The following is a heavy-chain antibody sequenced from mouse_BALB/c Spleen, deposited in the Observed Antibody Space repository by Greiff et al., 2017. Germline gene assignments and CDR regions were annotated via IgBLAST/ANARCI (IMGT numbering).Heavy chain of an antibody. Sequence: VQLQQSGAELVKPGASVKLSCTASGFNIKDTYMHWVKQRPEQGLEWIGWIDPENGNTIYDPKFQGKASITADTSSNTAYLQLSSLTSEDTAVYYCARRARKDAMDYWGQGTSVTVSS. CDR2: IDPENGNT. D-gene: IGHD3-1*01. J-gene: IGHJ4*01. CDR1: GFNIKDTY. V-gene: IGHV14-3*02. CDR3: ARRARKDAMDY.